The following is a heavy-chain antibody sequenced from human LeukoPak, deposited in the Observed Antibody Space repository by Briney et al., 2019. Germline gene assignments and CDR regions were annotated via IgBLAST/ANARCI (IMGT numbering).Heavy chain of an antibody. Sequence: SVKVSCKASGSIFSSYTISWVRQAPGQGLEWMGRIIPILGIANYAQKFQGRVTITADKSTSTAYRELSSLRSEDTAVYYCARVLRNYYDSSYYYYYGMDVWGQGTTVTVSS. CDR2: IIPILGIA. V-gene: IGHV1-69*02. CDR1: GSIFSSYT. D-gene: IGHD3-22*01. J-gene: IGHJ6*02. CDR3: ARVLRNYYDSSYYYYYGMDV.